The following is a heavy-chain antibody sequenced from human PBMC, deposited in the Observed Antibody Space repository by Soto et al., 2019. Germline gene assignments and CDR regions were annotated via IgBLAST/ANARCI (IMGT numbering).Heavy chain of an antibody. Sequence: SETLSLTCNVSNGSLNFYYWSWIRQPPGKELEWIGNIYYRGTTNYNPSLQGRVTMSIDTSKNQFSLMLTSVTAADTAVYYCAREGCSSTSCYPPYYYYGMDVWGQGTTVTVSS. CDR1: NGSLNFYY. J-gene: IGHJ6*02. V-gene: IGHV4-59*01. CDR2: IYYRGTT. D-gene: IGHD2-2*01. CDR3: AREGCSSTSCYPPYYYYGMDV.